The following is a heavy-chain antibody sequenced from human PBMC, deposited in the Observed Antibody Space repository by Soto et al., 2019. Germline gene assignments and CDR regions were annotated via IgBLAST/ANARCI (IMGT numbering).Heavy chain of an antibody. Sequence: PGGSLRLSCAASGFTFSSYAMSWVRQAPGKGLEWVSAINYSGGSTYYADSVKGRFTISRDNSKNTLYLQMDSLRAEDTAVYYCAKDNTYIVATFGYWGQGTLVTVSS. D-gene: IGHD5-12*01. CDR1: GFTFSSYA. CDR2: INYSGGST. V-gene: IGHV3-23*01. CDR3: AKDNTYIVATFGY. J-gene: IGHJ4*02.